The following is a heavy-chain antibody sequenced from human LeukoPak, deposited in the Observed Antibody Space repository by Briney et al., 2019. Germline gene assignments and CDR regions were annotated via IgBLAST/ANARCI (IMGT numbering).Heavy chain of an antibody. CDR3: ARHNPDSSSWPFFDY. D-gene: IGHD6-13*01. Sequence: ETLSLPCTVSGGSIRSSSYYWGWIRQPPGEGLEWIGRIYYSESTYYNPSLKSRVTISVDTSKNQFSLKLSSVTAADTAVYYCARHNPDSSSWPFFDYWGQGTLVTISS. V-gene: IGHV4-39*01. CDR1: GGSIRSSSYY. CDR2: IYYSEST. J-gene: IGHJ4*02.